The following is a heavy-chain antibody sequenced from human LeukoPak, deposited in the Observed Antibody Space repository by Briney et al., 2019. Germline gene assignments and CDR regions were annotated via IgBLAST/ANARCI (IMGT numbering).Heavy chain of an antibody. CDR2: IYHSGST. CDR3: ARDVDTAMVNFDY. J-gene: IGHJ4*02. CDR1: GYSISSGYN. D-gene: IGHD5-18*01. V-gene: IGHV4-38-2*02. Sequence: SETLSLTCTVSGYSISSGYNWGWIRQPPGKGLEWIGSIYHSGSTYYNPSLKSRVTISVDTSKNQFSLKLSSVTAADTAVYYCARDVDTAMVNFDYWGQGTLVTVSS.